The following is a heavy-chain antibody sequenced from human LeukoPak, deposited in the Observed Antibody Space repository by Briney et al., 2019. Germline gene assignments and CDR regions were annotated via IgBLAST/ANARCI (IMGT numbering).Heavy chain of an antibody. CDR1: GFTFSDYR. V-gene: IGHV3-48*01. D-gene: IGHD3-22*01. Sequence: GGSLRLSCAASGFTFSDYRMNWVRQAPGKGLEWISYISNDLTTIHYAASVKGRFTISRDNSKNTLYLQMNSLRAEDTAVYYCAKDATMIVAYFDYWGRGTLVTVSS. J-gene: IGHJ2*01. CDR2: ISNDLTTI. CDR3: AKDATMIVAYFDY.